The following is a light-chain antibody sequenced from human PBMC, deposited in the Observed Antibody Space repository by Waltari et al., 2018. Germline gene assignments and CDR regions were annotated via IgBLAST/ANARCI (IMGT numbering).Light chain of an antibody. J-gene: IGKJ1*01. Sequence: DIQMAQSPSYLSASIGDRVNIPCRASQFINTYLNWYQHKPGEAPKLLIYDSSTLQIGVPSRFSGSGSGTDFTLTISSLQPEDIATYYCQQSFGNPPWTFGRGTKV. CDR2: DSS. CDR3: QQSFGNPPWT. V-gene: IGKV1-39*01. CDR1: QFINTY.